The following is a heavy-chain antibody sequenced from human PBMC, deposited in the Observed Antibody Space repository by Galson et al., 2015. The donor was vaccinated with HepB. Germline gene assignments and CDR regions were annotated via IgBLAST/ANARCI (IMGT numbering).Heavy chain of an antibody. CDR3: ARRAAFYMRGGAFDN. CDR2: TYVPGNT. J-gene: IGHJ3*02. Sequence: TLSLTCNVSGASISDGPYYWSWIRQPAGKGLEWIGRTYVPGNTKYNPSLESRVTISVDTSKNRVSLSLTSVTAADTAVYYCARRAAFYMRGGAFDNWGQGTVVTVTS. CDR1: GASISDGPYY. V-gene: IGHV4-61*02. D-gene: IGHD2-15*01.